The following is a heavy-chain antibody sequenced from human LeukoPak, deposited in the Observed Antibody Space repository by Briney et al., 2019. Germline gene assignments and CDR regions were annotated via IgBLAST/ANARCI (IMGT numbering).Heavy chain of an antibody. V-gene: IGHV1-8*01. Sequence: ASVKVSCKASGYTFTSYDINWVRQATGQGLEWMGWMNPNSGNTGYAQKFQGRVTMTRNTSISTAYMELNSLRAEDTAVYYCAREGGSGSYLEYWGQGTLVTVSS. CDR1: GYTFTSYD. CDR2: MNPNSGNT. CDR3: AREGGSGSYLEY. J-gene: IGHJ4*02. D-gene: IGHD3-10*01.